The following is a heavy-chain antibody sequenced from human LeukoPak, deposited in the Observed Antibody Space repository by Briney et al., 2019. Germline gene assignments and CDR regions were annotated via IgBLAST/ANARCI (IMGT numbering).Heavy chain of an antibody. D-gene: IGHD2-2*02. J-gene: IGHJ6*02. CDR1: GYTFTSNY. V-gene: IGHV1-46*01. CDR2: IYPRDGST. CDR3: ARAETSSTSPYRGVLGMDV. Sequence: ASVKVSCKASGYTFTSNYIHWVRQAPGQGLEWMGMIYPRDGSTSYAQKFQGRVTVTRDTSTSTVHMELSGLRSEDTAVYYCARAETSSTSPYRGVLGMDVWGQGTTVTVSS.